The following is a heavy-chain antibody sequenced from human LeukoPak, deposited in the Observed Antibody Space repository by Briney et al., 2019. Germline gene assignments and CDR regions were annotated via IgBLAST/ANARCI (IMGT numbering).Heavy chain of an antibody. J-gene: IGHJ1*01. CDR3: AREGYCSGGSCWRYFQH. V-gene: IGHV3-66*02. D-gene: IGHD2-15*01. CDR2: INSGGST. Sequence: GGSLRLSCAASGFTVSSNYMSWVRQAPGKGLEWVSVINSGGSTYYADSVKGQFTISRDNSKITMYLQMNSLRAEDTAVYYCAREGYCSGGSCWRYFQHWGQGTLVTVSS. CDR1: GFTVSSNY.